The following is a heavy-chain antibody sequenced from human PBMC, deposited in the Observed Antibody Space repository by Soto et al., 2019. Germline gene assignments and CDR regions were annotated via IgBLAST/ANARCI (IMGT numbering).Heavy chain of an antibody. D-gene: IGHD2-2*01. CDR3: VRDQKYFRVNGNWFDS. Sequence: GASVKVSCKASCYTSADCGISWVRQAPGQGLEWMVWVSGNNGASNPAPKVQGRITMTLDTSTGVSYMALRSLRSDDTAIYYCVRDQKYFRVNGNWFDSWGQGTLVTVSS. CDR2: VSGNNGAS. CDR1: CYTSADCG. V-gene: IGHV1-18*04. J-gene: IGHJ5*01.